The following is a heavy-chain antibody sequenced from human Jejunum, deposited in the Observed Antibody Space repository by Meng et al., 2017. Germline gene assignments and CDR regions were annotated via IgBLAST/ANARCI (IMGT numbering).Heavy chain of an antibody. V-gene: IGHV4-34*01. CDR1: VWSSSGFY. J-gene: IGHJ4*02. CDR3: TRGTDRAKSGDY. Sequence: VMLDSLGGGLFEPSETLSLSGAGSVWSSSGFYLSWIRQPPGKGLEWIGEIHPSGSTDYNPSLKSRLTISLDTSKNQFSLSLNSATAADTGIYYCTRGTDRAKSGDYWGQGTLVTVSS. D-gene: IGHD1-14*01. CDR2: IHPSGST.